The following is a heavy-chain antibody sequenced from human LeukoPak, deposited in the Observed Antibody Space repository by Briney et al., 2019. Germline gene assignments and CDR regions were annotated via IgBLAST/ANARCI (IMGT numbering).Heavy chain of an antibody. CDR1: GFTFSSYG. Sequence: GGSLRLSCAASGFTFSSYGMHWVRQAPGKGLEWVSAISGSGGSTYYADSVKGRFTISRDNSKNTLYLQMNSLRAEDTAVYYCAKGKPAYYYDSSTTLDYWGQGTLVTVSS. J-gene: IGHJ4*02. CDR2: ISGSGGST. D-gene: IGHD3-22*01. CDR3: AKGKPAYYYDSSTTLDY. V-gene: IGHV3-23*01.